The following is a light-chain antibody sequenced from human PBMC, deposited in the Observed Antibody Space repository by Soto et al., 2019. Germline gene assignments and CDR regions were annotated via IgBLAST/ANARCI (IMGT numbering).Light chain of an antibody. J-gene: IGKJ2*01. CDR2: KAS. CDR1: QSIGTW. Sequence: DIQMTQSPSTLSASVGDRVTITCRASQSIGTWLAWYQQKPGKAPKILIYKASSLESGVPSRFSGSGSGTEFTLTISSLQPDDFATYYCQQYSSFPYTFGQGTKLEIK. V-gene: IGKV1-5*03. CDR3: QQYSSFPYT.